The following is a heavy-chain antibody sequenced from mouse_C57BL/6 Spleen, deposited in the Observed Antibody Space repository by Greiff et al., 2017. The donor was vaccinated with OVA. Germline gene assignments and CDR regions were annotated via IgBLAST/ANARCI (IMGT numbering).Heavy chain of an antibody. D-gene: IGHD2-4*01. Sequence: EVQLQQSGPELVKPGASVKISCKASGYTFTDYYMHWVKQSHGKSLEWIGDINPNNGGTSYNQKFKGKATLTVDKSSSTAYMELRSLTSEDSAVYYCARTGDYDVGAYWGQGTLVTVSA. CDR3: ARTGDYDVGAY. CDR1: GYTFTDYY. J-gene: IGHJ3*01. CDR2: INPNNGGT. V-gene: IGHV1-26*01.